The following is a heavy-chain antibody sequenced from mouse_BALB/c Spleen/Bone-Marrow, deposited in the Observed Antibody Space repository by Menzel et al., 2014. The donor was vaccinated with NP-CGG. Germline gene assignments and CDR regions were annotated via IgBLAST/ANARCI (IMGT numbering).Heavy chain of an antibody. J-gene: IGHJ1*01. CDR2: FYPGSGRI. D-gene: IGHD2-14*01. V-gene: IGHV1-62-2*01. CDR3: ARHDKGRPGYWYFDD. CDR1: GYTFTEYI. Sequence: VQLQQSGAELVKPGASVKLSCKASGYTFTEYIIHWVKQRSGQGLEWIGWFYPGSGRIKYNEKFKDKATLTADKSSSTVYMDLSRLTSEDSAVYFCARHDKGRPGYWYFDDWGEGTTVTVSS.